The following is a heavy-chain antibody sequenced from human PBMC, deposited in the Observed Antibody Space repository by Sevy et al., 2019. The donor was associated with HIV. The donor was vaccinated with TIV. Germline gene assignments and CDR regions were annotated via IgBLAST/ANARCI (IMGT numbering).Heavy chain of an antibody. Sequence: ASVKVSCKTSGYTFDNFDITWVRQAPGQGLESMGWISRHNYKTTSAQRLQDRVTLTTDTSTTTAYLELRNLRPDDTAVYYCAGGVGRGNWKRPYFDSWGQGTQVTVSS. D-gene: IGHD1-1*01. CDR1: GYTFDNFD. V-gene: IGHV1-18*04. CDR2: ISRHNYKT. CDR3: AGGVGRGNWKRPYFDS. J-gene: IGHJ4*02.